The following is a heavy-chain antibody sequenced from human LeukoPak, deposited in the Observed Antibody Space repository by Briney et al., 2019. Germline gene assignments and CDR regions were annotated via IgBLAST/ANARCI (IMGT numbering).Heavy chain of an antibody. J-gene: IGHJ6*03. CDR2: IKQGGNEN. CDR1: GFTFSNAW. Sequence: GGSLRLSCAASGFTFSNAWMSWVGQGPGRGREWVANIKQGGNENYYVDSVKGRFTISRDNAKNSKYLQMNRRRVEDTAVYYCARARFYYDTSGSYSYNYHMHVWGKGTTVTVSS. V-gene: IGHV3-7*01. D-gene: IGHD3-22*01. CDR3: ARARFYYDTSGSYSYNYHMHV.